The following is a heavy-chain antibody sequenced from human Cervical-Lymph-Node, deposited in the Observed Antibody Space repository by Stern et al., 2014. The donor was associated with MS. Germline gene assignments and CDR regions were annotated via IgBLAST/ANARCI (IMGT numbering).Heavy chain of an antibody. Sequence: QLVESGPEVKKPGTSVKVSCKASGITFSNSAVHWLRQAPGQRLEWIGWVVAPFGDTNYAQSFQERVTIPSDNATSTAYMDMRSLRSEDTAIYDCASERYTYYDDQRPPGGFGPWGQGTLVTVSS. CDR1: GITFSNSA. D-gene: IGHD5-18*01. CDR2: VVAPFGDT. V-gene: IGHV1-58*01. J-gene: IGHJ5*02. CDR3: ASERYTYYDDQRPPGGFGP.